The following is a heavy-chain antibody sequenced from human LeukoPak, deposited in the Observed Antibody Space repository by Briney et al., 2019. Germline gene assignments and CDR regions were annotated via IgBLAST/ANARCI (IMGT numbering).Heavy chain of an antibody. V-gene: IGHV3-7*01. J-gene: IGHJ3*02. D-gene: IGHD2-2*02. Sequence: GGSLRLSCPAAGFTFSSYWMDWVRQAPGKGLEWVANIKQDGSEKYYVNTVKGRFTISRDNAQNSLYLQMNSLRGEDTAVYYCARVRGGYCSGTSCYNAFDIWGQGTMVTVSS. CDR2: IKQDGSEK. CDR3: ARVRGGYCSGTSCYNAFDI. CDR1: GFTFSSYW.